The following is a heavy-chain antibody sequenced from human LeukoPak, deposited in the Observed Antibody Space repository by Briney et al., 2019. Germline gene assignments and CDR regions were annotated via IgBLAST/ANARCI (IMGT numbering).Heavy chain of an antibody. V-gene: IGHV3-21*01. J-gene: IGHJ4*02. CDR2: ISSSSSYI. Sequence: GGSLKLSCAASGFTFSSYSMNWVRQAPGKGLEWVSSISSSSSYIYYADSVKGRFTISRDNAKNSLYLQMNSLRAEDTAVYYCARDCSGGSCYSERDTPIWGQGTLVTVSS. CDR1: GFTFSSYS. CDR3: ARDCSGGSCYSERDTPI. D-gene: IGHD2-15*01.